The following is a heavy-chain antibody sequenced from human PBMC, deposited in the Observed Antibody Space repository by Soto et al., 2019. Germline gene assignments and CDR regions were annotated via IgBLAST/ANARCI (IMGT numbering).Heavy chain of an antibody. CDR2: IFFTGIT. J-gene: IGHJ6*02. Sequence: QVQLQESGPGLVRPSETLSLTCTVSGGSVTTGSYNWSWIRRPPGKGLEWIGNIFFTGITHYNPSLNTRVTMSVDTSKNQFSLTVPSVTAADTAVYYCARDGHGMDVWGQGITVTVSS. CDR3: ARDGHGMDV. CDR1: GGSVTTGSYN. V-gene: IGHV4-61*01.